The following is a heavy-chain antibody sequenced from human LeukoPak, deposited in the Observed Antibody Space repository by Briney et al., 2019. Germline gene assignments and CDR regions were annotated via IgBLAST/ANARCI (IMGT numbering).Heavy chain of an antibody. J-gene: IGHJ4*02. V-gene: IGHV3-7*04. Sequence: GGSLRLSCAASGFTFSSHWMNWVRQAPGKGLEWVANIKPDGSDEYYVDSVKGRFTISRDNAENSLYLQMNSLRAEDTAVYYCARENFQYWAQGTLVTVSS. CDR1: GFTFSSHW. CDR3: ARENFQY. CDR2: IKPDGSDE.